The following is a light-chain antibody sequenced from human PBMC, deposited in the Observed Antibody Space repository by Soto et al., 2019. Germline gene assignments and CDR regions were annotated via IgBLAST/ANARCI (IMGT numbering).Light chain of an antibody. V-gene: IGKV3-15*01. CDR2: GAS. CDR1: QSVDIN. CDR3: QQYKNWPRT. J-gene: IGKJ1*01. Sequence: VRTQSPATLSVSTGERVTLSCRASQSVDINLAWYQQKPGQAPRLVIYGASTRATDMPGTFSGSGSGTEFTLTISSLQSEDFGVYYCQQYKNWPRTFGQGTKVDIK.